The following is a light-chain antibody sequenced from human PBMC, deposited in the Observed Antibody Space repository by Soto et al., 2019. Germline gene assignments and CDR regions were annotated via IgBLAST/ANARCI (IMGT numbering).Light chain of an antibody. CDR1: QGISSY. J-gene: IGKJ1*01. V-gene: IGKV1-8*01. CDR2: AAS. CDR3: LQYYSYPPWT. Sequence: AIRMTQSPSSFSASTGDRVTITCRASQGISSYLAWYQQKPGKAPKLLIYAASTLQRGVPSRFSGSGSGTDFTLTISCLQSEDFATYYCLQYYSYPPWTFGQGTKVEIK.